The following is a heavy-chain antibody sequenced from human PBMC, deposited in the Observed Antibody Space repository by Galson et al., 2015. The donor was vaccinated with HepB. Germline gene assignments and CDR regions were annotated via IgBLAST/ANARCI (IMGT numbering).Heavy chain of an antibody. CDR1: GFTFSSYA. D-gene: IGHD6-13*01. Sequence: SLRLSCAASGFTFSSYAMHWVRQAPGKGLEWVAVISYDGSNKYYADSVKGRLTISRDNSKNTLYLQMNSLRAEDTAVYYCARAVQQHLVWIWDYWGQGTLVTVSS. V-gene: IGHV3-30*04. J-gene: IGHJ4*02. CDR2: ISYDGSNK. CDR3: ARAVQQHLVWIWDY.